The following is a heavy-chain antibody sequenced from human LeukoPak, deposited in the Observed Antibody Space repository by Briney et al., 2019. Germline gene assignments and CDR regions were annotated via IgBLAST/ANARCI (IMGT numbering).Heavy chain of an antibody. CDR3: ESWNDPHDY. CDR1: GFTVSTNY. D-gene: IGHD1-1*01. J-gene: IGHJ4*02. V-gene: IGHV3-66*01. Sequence: GGSLRLSCAASGFTVSTNYVTWVRQAPGKGLEWVSVIHSDGTTHYADSVKGRFTFSRDGPKNTLYLQMNGLKAEDTAVYYCESWNDPHDYWGQGTLVTVSS. CDR2: IHSDGTT.